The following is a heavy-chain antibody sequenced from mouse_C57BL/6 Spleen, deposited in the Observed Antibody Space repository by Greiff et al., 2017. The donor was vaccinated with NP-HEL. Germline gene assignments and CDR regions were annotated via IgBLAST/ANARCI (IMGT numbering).Heavy chain of an antibody. Sequence: EVQVVESGGGLVKPGGSLKLSCAASGFTFSSYAMSWVRQTPEKRLEWVATISDGGSYTYYPDNVKGRFTISRDNAKNNLYLQMSHLKSEDTAMYYCARRGGQLRPLAFDYWGQGTTLTVSS. V-gene: IGHV5-4*01. CDR1: GFTFSSYA. CDR3: ARRGGQLRPLAFDY. J-gene: IGHJ2*01. D-gene: IGHD3-2*02. CDR2: ISDGGSYT.